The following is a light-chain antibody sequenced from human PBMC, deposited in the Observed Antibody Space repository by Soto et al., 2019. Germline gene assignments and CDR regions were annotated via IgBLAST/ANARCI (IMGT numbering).Light chain of an antibody. CDR3: QQSYSTPPT. Sequence: DIQMTQSPSIGSAVLGDRFAITFRASQSIGRNLNWYQQKPGKAPKLLIFTSSSLQSGVPSRFSGSGSGTDFIFTISNLQPEDFATYFCQQSYSTPPTFGQGTKVDIK. J-gene: IGKJ1*01. V-gene: IGKV1-39*01. CDR2: TSS. CDR1: QSIGRN.